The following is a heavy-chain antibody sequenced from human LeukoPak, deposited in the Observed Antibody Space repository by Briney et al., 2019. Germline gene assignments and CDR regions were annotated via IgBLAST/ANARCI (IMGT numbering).Heavy chain of an antibody. J-gene: IGHJ4*02. Sequence: GGSLRLSCVASGIRVSTLYMSWVRQAPGKGLEWVAVIWYDGTNKYYADSVKGRFTISRDNSKNTLYLQMNSLRAEDTAVYYCAKWGSGYYFDYWGQGTLVTVPS. CDR1: GIRVSTLY. D-gene: IGHD3-16*01. V-gene: IGHV3-33*06. CDR3: AKWGSGYYFDY. CDR2: IWYDGTNK.